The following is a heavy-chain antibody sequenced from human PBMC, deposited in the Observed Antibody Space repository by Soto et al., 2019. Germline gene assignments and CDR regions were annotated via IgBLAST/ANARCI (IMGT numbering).Heavy chain of an antibody. Sequence: SETLSLTCTVSGGSINSYYWSWIRQPPGKGLEWIGYIYYSGSTNYKPSLKSRVTISVDTSKNQFSLKLSSVTAADTAVYYRARVGYNYGEVINAFDICGQGTMVTVSS. J-gene: IGHJ3*02. D-gene: IGHD5-18*01. V-gene: IGHV4-59*01. CDR1: GGSINSYY. CDR2: IYYSGST. CDR3: ARVGYNYGEVINAFDI.